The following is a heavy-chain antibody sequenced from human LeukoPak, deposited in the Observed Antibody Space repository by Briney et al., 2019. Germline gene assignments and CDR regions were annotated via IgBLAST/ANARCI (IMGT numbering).Heavy chain of an antibody. Sequence: ASVKVSCKASGYTFTSYDINWVRQATGQGLEWMGWMNPNSGNTGYAQKFQGRVTMTRNTSISTAYMELSSLRSEDTAEYYCAREYYYDSSGYGYNYYYGMDVWGQGTTVTVSS. D-gene: IGHD3-22*01. J-gene: IGHJ6*02. V-gene: IGHV1-8*01. CDR2: MNPNSGNT. CDR1: GYTFTSYD. CDR3: AREYYYDSSGYGYNYYYGMDV.